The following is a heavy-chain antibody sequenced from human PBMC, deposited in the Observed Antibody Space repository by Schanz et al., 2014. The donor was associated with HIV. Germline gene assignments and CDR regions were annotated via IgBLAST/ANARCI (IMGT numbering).Heavy chain of an antibody. CDR2: IYYSGST. V-gene: IGHV4-31*03. D-gene: IGHD3-10*01. CDR3: ARVRRVILLWYGLFDQ. CDR1: GGSITSGGYY. J-gene: IGHJ4*02. Sequence: QVQLQESGPGLVKPSQTLSLTCTVSGGSITSGGYYWSWIRQHPGKGLEWIGYIYYSGSTYYNPSLQSRPPISLDTSKTRFSLNLSSVTAADTAVYYCARVRRVILLWYGLFDQWGQGTLVTVSS.